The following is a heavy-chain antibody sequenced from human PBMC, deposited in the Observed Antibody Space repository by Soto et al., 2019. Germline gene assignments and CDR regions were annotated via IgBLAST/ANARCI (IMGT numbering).Heavy chain of an antibody. V-gene: IGHV4-31*03. CDR2: IYYSGST. D-gene: IGHD3-10*01. CDR1: GGSISSGGYY. J-gene: IGHJ4*02. Sequence: QVQLQESGPGLVKPSQTLSLTCIVSGGSISSGGYYWSWIRQHPGKGLEWIGHIYYSGSTYYTPTLKSRVTISVDPSKNQVSLKLSSVTAADTAVYYCARDRPLYGSGSYAVESLDYWGQGTLVTVSS. CDR3: ARDRPLYGSGSYAVESLDY.